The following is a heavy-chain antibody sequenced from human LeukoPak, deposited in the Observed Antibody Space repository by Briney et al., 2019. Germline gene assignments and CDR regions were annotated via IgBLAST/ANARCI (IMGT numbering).Heavy chain of an antibody. CDR3: TTFYYYGSGSYLGY. D-gene: IGHD3-10*01. CDR1: GFTFTNAW. Sequence: KTGGSLRLSCAASGFTFTNAWMTWVREAPGKGLEWVGRIKSNTDGGTTDYAAPVKGRFTISRDDSKNTLNLQMNSLKTEDTAVYYCTTFYYYGSGSYLGYWGQGTLVTVSS. CDR2: IKSNTDGGTT. V-gene: IGHV3-15*01. J-gene: IGHJ4*02.